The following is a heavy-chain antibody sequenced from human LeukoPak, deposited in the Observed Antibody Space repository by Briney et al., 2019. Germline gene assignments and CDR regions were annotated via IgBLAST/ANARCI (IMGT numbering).Heavy chain of an antibody. J-gene: IGHJ4*02. D-gene: IGHD2-15*01. V-gene: IGHV1-46*01. CDR1: GYAFTRHY. CDR2: INPSGSST. CDR3: ARDGGSYCSGGSCYYVPPTDY. Sequence: GASVKVSCTSSGYAFTRHYMHWVRQAPGQGLEWMGLINPSGSSTIYAQKFQGRVTMTRDMSTSTDYMELSSLRSEDTAVYYCARDGGSYCSGGSCYYVPPTDYWGQGTLVTVSS.